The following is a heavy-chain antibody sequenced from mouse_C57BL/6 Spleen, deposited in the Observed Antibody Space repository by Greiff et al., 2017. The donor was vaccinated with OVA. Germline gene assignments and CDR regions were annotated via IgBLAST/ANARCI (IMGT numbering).Heavy chain of an antibody. CDR2: IDPETGGT. V-gene: IGHV1-15*01. CDR3: TRGGDYGSSYWYFDV. Sequence: VQLQQSGAELVRPGASVTLSCKASGYTFTDYEMHWVKQTPVHGLEWIGAIDPETGGTAYNQKFKGKAILTADKSSSTAYMELRSLTSEDSAVYYCTRGGDYGSSYWYFDVWGTGTTVTVSS. J-gene: IGHJ1*03. D-gene: IGHD1-1*01. CDR1: GYTFTDYE.